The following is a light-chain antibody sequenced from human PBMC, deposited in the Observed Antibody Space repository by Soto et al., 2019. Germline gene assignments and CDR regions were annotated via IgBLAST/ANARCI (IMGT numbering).Light chain of an antibody. Sequence: QSVLTQPASVSGSPGQSITLSCTGNSSDVGGYTHVSWYQQHPGKAPKLMIYDVNNRPSGVSNRFSGSKSGNTASLTISGLQADDEADYYCCSYTSSSSYVFGTGTKVTVL. CDR2: DVN. CDR3: CSYTSSSSYV. CDR1: SSDVGGYTH. J-gene: IGLJ1*01. V-gene: IGLV2-14*03.